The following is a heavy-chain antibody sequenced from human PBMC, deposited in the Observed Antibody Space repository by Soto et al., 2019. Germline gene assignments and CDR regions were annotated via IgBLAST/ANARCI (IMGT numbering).Heavy chain of an antibody. J-gene: IGHJ3*02. V-gene: IGHV6-1*01. D-gene: IGHD3-3*01. Sequence: PSQTLSLTCAISGDSVSSNSAAWNWIRQSPSRGLEWLGRTYYRSMWYNDYAVSVKSRITINPDTSKNQFSLPLNSVTPEDTAVYYCARDVYDFWSGQGDAFDIWCQGTMVTVSS. CDR3: ARDVYDFWSGQGDAFDI. CDR1: GDSVSSNSAA. CDR2: TYYRSMWYN.